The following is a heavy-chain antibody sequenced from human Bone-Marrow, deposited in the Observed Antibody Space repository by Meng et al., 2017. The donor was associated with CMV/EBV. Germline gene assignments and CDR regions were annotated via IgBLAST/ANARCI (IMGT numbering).Heavy chain of an antibody. D-gene: IGHD1-7*01. CDR1: GFPFRTYS. J-gene: IGHJ4*02. CDR3: VKGNNRNYEGYFDY. Sequence: GESLKISCVASGFPFRTYSMNWVRQAPGKGLGWVSVIYSGGSSTYYADSVKGRFTISRDNSKNTLYLQMNNLRAEDTAVYYCVKGNNRNYEGYFDYWGQGTLVTVYS. CDR2: IYSGGSST. V-gene: IGHV3-23*03.